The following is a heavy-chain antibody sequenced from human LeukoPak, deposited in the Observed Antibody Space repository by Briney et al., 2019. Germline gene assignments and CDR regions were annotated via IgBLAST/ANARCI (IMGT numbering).Heavy chain of an antibody. D-gene: IGHD2-2*01. V-gene: IGHV3-7*03. Sequence: GGSLRLSCAASGFTFSSFWMSWVRQAPGKGLEWVANIKEDGSEKYYMDSVKGRFTISRDNAKNSLYLQMNSLRAEDTAVYYCATALGCCSSTSCYGFDYWGQGTLVTVSS. J-gene: IGHJ4*02. CDR1: GFTFSSFW. CDR3: ATALGCCSSTSCYGFDY. CDR2: IKEDGSEK.